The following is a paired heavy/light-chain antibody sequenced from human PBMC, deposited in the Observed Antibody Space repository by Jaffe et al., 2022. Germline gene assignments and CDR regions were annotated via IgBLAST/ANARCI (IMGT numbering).Heavy chain of an antibody. CDR2: IYHSGST. J-gene: IGHJ3*02. V-gene: IGHV4-38-2*01. D-gene: IGHD5-12*01. CDR3: ARLVARIGDGYKPRSCDAFDI. Sequence: QVQLQESGPGLVKPSETLSLTCAVSGYSISSGYYWGWIRQPPGKGLEWIGSIYHSGSTYYNPSLKSRVTISVDTSKNQFSLKLSSVTAADTAVYYCARLVARIGDGYKPRSCDAFDIWGQGTMVTVSS. CDR1: GYSISSGYY.
Light chain of an antibody. J-gene: IGKJ2*01. CDR2: AAS. V-gene: IGKV1-39*01. CDR3: QQSYSTPVYT. Sequence: DIQMTQSPSSLSASVGDRVTITCRASQSISSYLNWYQQKPGKAPKLLIYAASSLQSGVPSRFSGSGSGTDFTLTISSLQPEDFATYYCQQSYSTPVYTFGQGTKLEIK. CDR1: QSISSY.